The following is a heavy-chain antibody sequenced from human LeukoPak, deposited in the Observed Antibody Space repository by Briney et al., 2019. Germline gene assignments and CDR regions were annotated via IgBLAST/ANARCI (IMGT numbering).Heavy chain of an antibody. J-gene: IGHJ3*02. CDR3: ARAGVNYYDSSGFRENAFDI. V-gene: IGHV4-4*02. D-gene: IGHD3-22*01. Sequence: SETLSLTCAVSGGSISSSNWWSWVRQPPGKGLEWIGEIYHSGSTNYNPSLKSRVTISVDKSKNQFSLKLSSVTAADTAVYYCARAGVNYYDSSGFRENAFDIWGQGTMVTVSS. CDR2: IYHSGST. CDR1: GGSISSSNW.